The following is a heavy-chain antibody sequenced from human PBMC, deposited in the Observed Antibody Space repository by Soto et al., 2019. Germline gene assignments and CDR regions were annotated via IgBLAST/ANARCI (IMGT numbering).Heavy chain of an antibody. CDR2: IYHSGST. CDR1: GGSISSSNW. D-gene: IGHD2-15*01. CDR3: ARNSVVVHPYNWFDP. J-gene: IGHJ5*02. V-gene: IGHV4-4*02. Sequence: ASETLSLTCAVSGGSISSSNWWSWVRQPPGKGLEWIGEIYHSGSTNYNPSLKSRVTISVDKSKNQFSLKLSSVTAADTAVYYCARNSVVVHPYNWFDPWGQGTLVTVSS.